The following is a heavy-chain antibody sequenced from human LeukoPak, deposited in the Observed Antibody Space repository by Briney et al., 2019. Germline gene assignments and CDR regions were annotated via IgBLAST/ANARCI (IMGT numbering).Heavy chain of an antibody. D-gene: IGHD3-10*01. CDR3: ARDSDGPMVRGVILFDY. CDR2: ISSSGSTI. J-gene: IGHJ4*02. CDR1: GFTFSSYE. V-gene: IGHV3-48*03. Sequence: PGGSLRLSCAASGFTFSSYEMNWVRQAPGKGLEWVSYISSSGSTIYYADSVKGRFTISRDNAKNSLYLQMNSLRAEDTAVYYCARDSDGPMVRGVILFDYWGQGTLVTVSP.